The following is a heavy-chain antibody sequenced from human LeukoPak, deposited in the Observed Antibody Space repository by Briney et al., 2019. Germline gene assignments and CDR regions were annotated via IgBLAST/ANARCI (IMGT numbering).Heavy chain of an antibody. D-gene: IGHD6-19*01. Sequence: PGGSLRLSCAASGFTFSSYWMHWVRQAPGKGLVWVSRINSDGSSTSYADSVKGRFTIFRDNAKNTLYLQMNSLRAEDTAVYYCARDGYSSGWAFDAFDIWGQGTMVTVSS. CDR1: GFTFSSYW. CDR3: ARDGYSSGWAFDAFDI. J-gene: IGHJ3*02. CDR2: INSDGSST. V-gene: IGHV3-74*01.